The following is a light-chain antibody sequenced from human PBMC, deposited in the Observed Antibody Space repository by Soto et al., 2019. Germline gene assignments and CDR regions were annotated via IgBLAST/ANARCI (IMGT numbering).Light chain of an antibody. CDR3: QQYKSWPPIT. V-gene: IGKV3-15*01. CDR1: QSLSSN. CDR2: GAS. J-gene: IGKJ5*01. Sequence: EIVMTQSPATLSVSPGERATLTCRASQSLSSNYLAWYQQKPGQAPRLLIYGASTRATGVPDRFSGTGSGTEFTLTISSLKSEDYAVYYCQQYKSWPPITFGQGTRLEIK.